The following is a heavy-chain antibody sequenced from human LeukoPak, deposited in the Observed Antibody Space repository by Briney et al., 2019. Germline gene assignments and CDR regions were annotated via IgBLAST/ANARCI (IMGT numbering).Heavy chain of an antibody. D-gene: IGHD6-6*01. CDR3: ARYSSSSYYYMDV. V-gene: IGHV1-69*13. Sequence: SVKVSCKASGYTFTSYDINWVRQAPGQGLEWMGGIIPIFGTANYAQKFQGRVTITADESTSTAYMELSSLRSEDTAVYYCARYSSSSYYYMDVWGKGTTVTVSS. CDR2: IIPIFGTA. J-gene: IGHJ6*03. CDR1: GYTFTSYD.